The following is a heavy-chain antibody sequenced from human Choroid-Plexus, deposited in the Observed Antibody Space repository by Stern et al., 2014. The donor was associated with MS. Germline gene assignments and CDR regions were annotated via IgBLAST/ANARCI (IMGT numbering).Heavy chain of an antibody. CDR2: VSYVGSNK. CDR1: GFTLGSCA. Sequence: MQLVESGGGVVQPGRPLRLSCVASGFTLGSCAMHWVRQAPGKGLEWVAGVSYVGSNKYYADSVKGRFTISRDNSQNTLYMQMSSLRPEDTAVYYCAKDRQYLTYFFDHWGQGSLVTVSS. CDR3: AKDRQYLTYFFDH. J-gene: IGHJ5*02. V-gene: IGHV3-30*18. D-gene: IGHD2/OR15-2a*01.